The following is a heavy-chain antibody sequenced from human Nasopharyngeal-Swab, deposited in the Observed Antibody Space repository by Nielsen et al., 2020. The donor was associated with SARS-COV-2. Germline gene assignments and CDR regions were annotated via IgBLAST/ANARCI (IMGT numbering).Heavy chain of an antibody. J-gene: IGHJ5*02. CDR1: GVSISSQY. CDR3: AKEGATGWFDP. V-gene: IGHV4-59*11. CDR2: ISNNSGT. Sequence: SETLSLTCTVSGVSISSQYWSWIRQPPGKGLEWIGYISNNSGTNYNPSLKSRVTMFMDTSKTQFSLKLRSVTAADTAVYYCAKEGATGWFDPWGQGTLVTVSS.